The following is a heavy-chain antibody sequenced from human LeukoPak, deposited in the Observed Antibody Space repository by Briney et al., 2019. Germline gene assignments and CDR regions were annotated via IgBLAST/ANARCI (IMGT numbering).Heavy chain of an antibody. CDR2: IKDDGSEK. CDR1: GLNFRKSW. Sequence: PGGSLRLSCAASGLNFRKSWITWVRQAPGRGLEQVANIKDDGSEKYYVDSVKGRFTISRDDAKNSLYLQMNSLRAEDTAVYYCTNWGDTWGLDFWGQGVMVSVSS. J-gene: IGHJ4*02. CDR3: TNWGDTWGLDF. D-gene: IGHD7-27*01. V-gene: IGHV3-7*01.